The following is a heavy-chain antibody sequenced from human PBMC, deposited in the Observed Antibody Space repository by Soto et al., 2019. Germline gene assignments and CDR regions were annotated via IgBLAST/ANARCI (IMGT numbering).Heavy chain of an antibody. CDR1: GFTFSSYW. J-gene: IGHJ4*02. CDR2: IKQDGSEK. Sequence: GGSLRLSCAASGFTFSSYWMSWVRQAPGKGLEWVANIKQDGSEKYYVDSVKGRFTISRDNAKNSLYLQMNSLRAEDTAVYYCAREGEDIVLMVYAIPGLLDYWGQGTLVTVSS. D-gene: IGHD2-8*01. V-gene: IGHV3-7*01. CDR3: AREGEDIVLMVYAIPGLLDY.